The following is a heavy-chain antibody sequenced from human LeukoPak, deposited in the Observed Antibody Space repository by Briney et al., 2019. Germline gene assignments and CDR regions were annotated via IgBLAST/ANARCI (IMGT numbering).Heavy chain of an antibody. Sequence: GESLKISCKGSGYRFTSYWIAWVRQMPGKGLEWMGIIYPGDSETRYSPSFQGQVTISVDKSISTAYLQWSSLKASDTAMYSCARAYCSSTTCYFYIAFDYWGQGTLVTVFS. D-gene: IGHD2-2*01. V-gene: IGHV5-51*01. CDR1: GYRFTSYW. CDR3: ARAYCSSTTCYFYIAFDY. J-gene: IGHJ4*02. CDR2: IYPGDSET.